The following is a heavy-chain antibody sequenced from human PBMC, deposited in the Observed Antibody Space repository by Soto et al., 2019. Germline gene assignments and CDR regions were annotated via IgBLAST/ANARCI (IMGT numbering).Heavy chain of an antibody. CDR1: GYTFSNYD. Sequence: QVQLVQSGAELKKPGASVKVSCKASGYTFSNYDMNWVRQATGQGPEWIGWVNPNNGDTGYAQKFQGRVTLTTDISTTTAYMGLTSLRSEDKALYYCAKVSRKGSAIDFDYWGQGTLITVSS. D-gene: IGHD3-10*01. J-gene: IGHJ4*02. CDR2: VNPNNGDT. CDR3: AKVSRKGSAIDFDY. V-gene: IGHV1-8*01.